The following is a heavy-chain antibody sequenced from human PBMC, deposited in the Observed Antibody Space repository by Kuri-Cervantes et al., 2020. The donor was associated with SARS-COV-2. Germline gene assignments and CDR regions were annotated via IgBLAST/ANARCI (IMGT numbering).Heavy chain of an antibody. Sequence: SETLSLTCTVSGGSISSHYWSWIRQPPGKGLEWIGSIYYSGSTYYNPSLKSRVTISVDTSKNQFSLKLSSVTAADTAVYYCARPGGFLDVWGKGTTVTVSS. CDR1: GGSISSHY. J-gene: IGHJ6*04. V-gene: IGHV4-59*05. D-gene: IGHD4-23*01. CDR2: IYYSGST. CDR3: ARPGGFLDV.